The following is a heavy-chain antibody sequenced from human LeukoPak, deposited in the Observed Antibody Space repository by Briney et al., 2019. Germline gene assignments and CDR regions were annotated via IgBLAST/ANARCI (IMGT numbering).Heavy chain of an antibody. J-gene: IGHJ3*02. CDR2: IIPILGIA. V-gene: IGHV1-69*04. D-gene: IGHD1-14*01. CDR3: ARARGTDAFDI. Sequence: SVKVSCKASGGTFSSYAISWVRQAPGQGLEWMGRIIPILGIANYAQKFQGRVTITADKSTSTAYMELSSLRSEDTAVYYCARARGTDAFDIWGQGTMVTVSS. CDR1: GGTFSSYA.